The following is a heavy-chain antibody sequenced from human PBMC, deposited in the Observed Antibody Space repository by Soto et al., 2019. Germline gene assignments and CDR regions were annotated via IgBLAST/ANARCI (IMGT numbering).Heavy chain of an antibody. Sequence: QVQLQESGPGLVKPSQTLSLTCTVSGGSTSSDNYWGWIRQPPGKGLEWIGHIYYSGNTDYNPSLKRRLAISIDTSTNQFSLKLSSVTAADTAVYFCAREGGESSDGLYYFDSWGQGSLVTVSS. D-gene: IGHD3-16*01. V-gene: IGHV4-30-4*01. J-gene: IGHJ4*02. CDR1: GGSTSSDNY. CDR2: IYYSGNT. CDR3: AREGGESSDGLYYFDS.